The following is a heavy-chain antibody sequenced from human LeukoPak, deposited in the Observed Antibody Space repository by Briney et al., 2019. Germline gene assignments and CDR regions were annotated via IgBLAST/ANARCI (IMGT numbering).Heavy chain of an antibody. V-gene: IGHV1-3*04. Sequence: ASVKVSCKASGYTFTSYAMHWVRQAPGQRLEWMGWINTGNGNTKYSQKFRGRVTITRDTSANTTYMELSSLRSEDTAVYYCARDYYDILTGYPQGMDVWGKGTTVTVSS. CDR1: GYTFTSYA. D-gene: IGHD3-9*01. CDR3: ARDYYDILTGYPQGMDV. J-gene: IGHJ6*04. CDR2: INTGNGNT.